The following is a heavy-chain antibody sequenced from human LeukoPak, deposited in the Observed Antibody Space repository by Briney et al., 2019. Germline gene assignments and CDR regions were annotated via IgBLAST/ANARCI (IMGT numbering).Heavy chain of an antibody. CDR3: ARDSAVTQIDYYYMDV. D-gene: IGHD4-23*01. Sequence: SETLSLTCTVSGGSISSYYWSWIRQPAGKGLEWIGRIYTSGSTNYNPSLKSRVTMSVDTSKNQFSLKLSSVTAADTAVYYCARDSAVTQIDYYYMDVWGKGTTVTVSS. CDR1: GGSISSYY. V-gene: IGHV4-4*07. CDR2: IYTSGST. J-gene: IGHJ6*03.